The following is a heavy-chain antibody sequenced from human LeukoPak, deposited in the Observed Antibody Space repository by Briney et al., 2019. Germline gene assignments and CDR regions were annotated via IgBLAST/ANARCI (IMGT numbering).Heavy chain of an antibody. V-gene: IGHV3-11*01. CDR1: GFIFSDYY. CDR2: ITTSGTTI. CDR3: ARDQSSAAAGTFDAFDI. J-gene: IGHJ3*02. D-gene: IGHD6-13*01. Sequence: GGSLRLSCAASGFIFSDYYMSWIRQAPGKGLEWVSYITTSGTTIYYADSVKGRFTVSRDNAKNSLYLQMNSLRDEDTAVYYCARDQSSAAAGTFDAFDIWGQGTMVTVSS.